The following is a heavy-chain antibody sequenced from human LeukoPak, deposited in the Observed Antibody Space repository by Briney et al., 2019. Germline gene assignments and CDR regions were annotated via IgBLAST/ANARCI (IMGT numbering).Heavy chain of an antibody. D-gene: IGHD2-21*02. CDR1: GFTFSSYA. CDR2: ISYDGSNK. Sequence: PGRSLRLSCAASGFTFSSYAMHWVRQAPGKGLEWVAVISYDGSNKYYADSVKGRFTISRDNSKNTLYLQMNSLRAEDTAVYYCAREARAYCGGDCYSFAYWGQGTLVTASS. V-gene: IGHV3-30*04. CDR3: AREARAYCGGDCYSFAY. J-gene: IGHJ4*02.